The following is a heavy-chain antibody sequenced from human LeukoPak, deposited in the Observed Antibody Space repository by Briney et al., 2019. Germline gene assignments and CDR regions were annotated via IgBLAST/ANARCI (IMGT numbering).Heavy chain of an antibody. V-gene: IGHV1-18*01. CDR3: AYVDTAMVLGLDAFDI. D-gene: IGHD5-18*01. CDR1: GYTFTSYG. CDR2: ISACNGNT. J-gene: IGHJ3*02. Sequence: ASVKVSCKASGYTFTSYGISWVRQAPGQGLEWMGWISACNGNTNYAQKLQGRVTMTTDTSTSTAYMELRSLRSEDTAVYYCAYVDTAMVLGLDAFDIWGQGTMVTVSS.